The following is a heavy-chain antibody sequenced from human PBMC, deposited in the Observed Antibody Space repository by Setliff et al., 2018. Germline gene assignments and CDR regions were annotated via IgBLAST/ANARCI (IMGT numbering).Heavy chain of an antibody. Sequence: ASVKVSCKASGYTFTSYGISWVRQAPGQGLEWRGWISAYNGNTNYAQTLQGRVTMTTDTSTSTAYMELMSLISDDTAVYSCARDSSGYMAFDIWGQGTMVTVSS. CDR2: ISAYNGNT. J-gene: IGHJ3*02. D-gene: IGHD3-22*01. CDR3: ARDSSGYMAFDI. V-gene: IGHV1-18*01. CDR1: GYTFTSYG.